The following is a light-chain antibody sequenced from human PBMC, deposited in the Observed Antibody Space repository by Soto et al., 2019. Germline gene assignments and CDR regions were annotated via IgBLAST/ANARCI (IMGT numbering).Light chain of an antibody. CDR1: SPNIGAGYD. CDR3: QSYDSSLSGVV. J-gene: IGLJ2*01. Sequence: QSVLTQPPSVPGAPGQRVTISCTGSSPNIGAGYDVHWYQQLPGTAPKLLIYGNSNRPSGVPDRFSGSKSGTSASLAITGLQAEDEADYYCQSYDSSLSGVVFGGGTKLTVL. CDR2: GNS. V-gene: IGLV1-40*01.